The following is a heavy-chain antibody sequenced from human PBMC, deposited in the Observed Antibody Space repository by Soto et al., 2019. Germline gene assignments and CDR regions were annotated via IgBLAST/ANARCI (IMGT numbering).Heavy chain of an antibody. V-gene: IGHV3-21*01. CDR2: ISSGSSEI. CDR3: SRDPQWPLTY. J-gene: IGHJ4*02. Sequence: GGSLRLSCATSGFTVNSNYMSWVRQAPGKGLEWIASISSGSSEIFYADALKGRFTVSRDNTKNLLFLQMNNLRAEDSATYYCSRDPQWPLTYWGQGVLVTVSS. D-gene: IGHD6-19*01. CDR1: GFTVNSNY.